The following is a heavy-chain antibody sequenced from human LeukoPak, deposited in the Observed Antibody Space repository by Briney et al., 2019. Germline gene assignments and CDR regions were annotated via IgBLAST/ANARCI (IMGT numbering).Heavy chain of an antibody. V-gene: IGHV3-74*01. CDR1: GFTFSSYW. J-gene: IGHJ4*02. CDR3: AREKRDSDYARGTDY. CDR2: INSDGIST. D-gene: IGHD5-12*01. Sequence: GGSLRLSCAASGFTFSSYWMHWVRHAPGKGLVWVSRINSDGISTSYADSVKGRFTISRDNAQNTLYLQINSLRAEDTAVYYCAREKRDSDYARGTDYWGQGTLVTVSS.